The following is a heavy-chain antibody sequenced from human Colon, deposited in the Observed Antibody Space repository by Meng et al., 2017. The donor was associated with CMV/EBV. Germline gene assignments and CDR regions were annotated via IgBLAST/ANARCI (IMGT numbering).Heavy chain of an antibody. V-gene: IGHV1-2*02. CDR3: ARDIVLQLYYYDSSGSTSNYFDY. D-gene: IGHD3-22*01. CDR2: INPNSGGT. CDR1: GYTFTGYY. J-gene: IGHJ4*02. Sequence: ASVKVSCKASGYTFTGYYMHWVRQAPGQGLEWMGWINPNSGGTNYAQKFQGRVTMTRDTSISTAYMELSRLRSDDTAVYYCARDIVLQLYYYDSSGSTSNYFDYWGQGTLVTVSS.